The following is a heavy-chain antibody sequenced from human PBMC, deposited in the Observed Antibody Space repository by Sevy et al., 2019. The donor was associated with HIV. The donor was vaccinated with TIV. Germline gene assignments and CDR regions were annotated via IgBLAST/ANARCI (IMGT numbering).Heavy chain of an antibody. CDR1: GFTFDDYA. J-gene: IGHJ4*02. CDR2: ISWNSGSI. CDR3: AKGDEYSGSYYFDY. Sequence: WSLRLSCAASGFTFDDYAMHWVRQAPGKGLEWVSGISWNSGSIGYADSVKGRFTISRDNAKNSLYLQMNSLRAEDTALYYCAKGDEYSGSYYFDYWGQGTLVTVSS. V-gene: IGHV3-9*01. D-gene: IGHD1-26*01.